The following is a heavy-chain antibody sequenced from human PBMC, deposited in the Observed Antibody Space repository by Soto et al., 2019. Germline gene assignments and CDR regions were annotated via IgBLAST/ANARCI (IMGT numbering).Heavy chain of an antibody. CDR1: GGSISSYY. Sequence: SGTLSLTCTVSGGSISSYYWSLIRQPPGKGLEWIGYIYYSGSTNYNPSLKSRVTISVDTSKNQFSLKLSSVTAADTAVYYCARQMRGATISIYYYGMDVWGQGTTVTVSS. V-gene: IGHV4-59*01. CDR3: ARQMRGATISIYYYGMDV. D-gene: IGHD5-12*01. CDR2: IYYSGST. J-gene: IGHJ6*02.